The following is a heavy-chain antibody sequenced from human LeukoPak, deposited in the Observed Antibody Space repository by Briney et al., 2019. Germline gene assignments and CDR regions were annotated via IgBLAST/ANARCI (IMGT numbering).Heavy chain of an antibody. CDR1: GGSLTNYF. Sequence: PSETLSLTCSVSGGSLTNYFCSWIRQSPGKGLEWIGYTYSSGTTNHNPSLRGRVTISMDTSKSQFSLKLSSVTAEDTAVYYCATLSGFSGYFDYWGQGILVTVSS. D-gene: IGHD3-10*01. J-gene: IGHJ4*02. CDR3: ATLSGFSGYFDY. CDR2: TYSSGTT. V-gene: IGHV4-59*01.